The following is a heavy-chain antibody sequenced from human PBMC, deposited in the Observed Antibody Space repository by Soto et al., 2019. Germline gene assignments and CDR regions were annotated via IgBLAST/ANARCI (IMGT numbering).Heavy chain of an antibody. D-gene: IGHD4-4*01. V-gene: IGHV1-18*01. CDR1: GCTFTSYG. CDR3: ARGDSNYPYYYYGMDV. J-gene: IGHJ6*02. CDR2: ISAYNGNT. Sequence: ASVKVSCKASGCTFTSYGISWVRQAPGQGLEWMGWISAYNGNTNYAQKLQGRVTMTTDTSTSTAYMELRSLRSDDTAVYYCARGDSNYPYYYYGMDVWGQGTTVTVSS.